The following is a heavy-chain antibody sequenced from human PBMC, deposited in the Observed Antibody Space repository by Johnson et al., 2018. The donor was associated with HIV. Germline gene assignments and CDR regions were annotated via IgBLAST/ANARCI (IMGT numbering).Heavy chain of an antibody. J-gene: IGHJ3*02. CDR2: IRYDGSNK. CDR3: AKEFPTRGPFDI. CDR1: GFTFSSYG. Sequence: QVQLVESGGGVVQPGGSLRLSCAASGFTFSSYGMHWVRQAPGTGLEWVAFIRYDGSNKYYADSVKGRFTISRDNSKNTLYRQMNSLRAEDTAVYYGAKEFPTRGPFDIWGQGTMVTVSS. V-gene: IGHV3-30*02. D-gene: IGHD1-26*01.